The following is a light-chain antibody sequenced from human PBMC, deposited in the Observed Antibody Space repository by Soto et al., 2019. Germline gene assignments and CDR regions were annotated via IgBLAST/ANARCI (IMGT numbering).Light chain of an antibody. V-gene: IGKV3-15*01. Sequence: EIVMTQSPATLSVSPGERATLSCRPSQSLSFNLAWYQQKPGQAPRLLIYAASTRATGIPARFSGSGSGTKFTLTISSLQSEDFAVYYCQQYYRWPQTFGQGTKVEIK. CDR3: QQYYRWPQT. CDR1: QSLSFN. CDR2: AAS. J-gene: IGKJ1*01.